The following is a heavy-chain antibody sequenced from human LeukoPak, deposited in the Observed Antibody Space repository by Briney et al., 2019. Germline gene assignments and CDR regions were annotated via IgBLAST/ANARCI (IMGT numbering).Heavy chain of an antibody. CDR2: IKQDGSEK. D-gene: IGHD6-19*01. J-gene: IGHJ4*02. CDR1: GFTFRSYW. CDR3: ARAWGSGWYYFDY. Sequence: PGGSLRLSCAASGFTFRSYWMSWVRQAPGKGLEWVANIKQDGSEKYYVDSVKGRFTISRDNAKNSLYLQMNSLRAEDTAVYYCARAWGSGWYYFDYWGQGTLVTVSS. V-gene: IGHV3-7*04.